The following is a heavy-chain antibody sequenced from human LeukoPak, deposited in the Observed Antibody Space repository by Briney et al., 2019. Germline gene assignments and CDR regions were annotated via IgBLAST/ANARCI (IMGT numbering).Heavy chain of an antibody. V-gene: IGHV4-59*01. CDR2: IYYSGST. CDR1: GGSISSYY. J-gene: IGHJ4*02. CDR3: ARGGQQLVLG. Sequence: SETASLICTVSGGSISSYYWSWIRQPPGKGLEWIGYIYYSGSTNYNPSLKSRVTISVDTSKNQFSLKLSSVTAADTAVYYCARGGQQLVLGWGQGTLVTVSS. D-gene: IGHD6-13*01.